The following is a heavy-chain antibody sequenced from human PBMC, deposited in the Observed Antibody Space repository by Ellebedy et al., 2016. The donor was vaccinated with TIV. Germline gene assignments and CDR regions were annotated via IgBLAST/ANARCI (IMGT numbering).Heavy chain of an antibody. CDR3: AKDRTSGDGYWVFDN. D-gene: IGHD5-18*01. CDR2: IVGGGA. J-gene: IGHJ4*02. CDR1: GFTFGSYA. Sequence: PGESLKISCAASGFTFGSYAMSWVRQAPGKGLEWVSGIVGGGAERYADSVKGRFTISRDNSKNTVDLQMKSLRAEDTAVYFCAKDRTSGDGYWVFDNWGQGTLVSVSS. V-gene: IGHV3-23*01.